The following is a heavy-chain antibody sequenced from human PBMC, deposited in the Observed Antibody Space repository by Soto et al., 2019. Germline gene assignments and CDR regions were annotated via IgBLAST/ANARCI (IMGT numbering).Heavy chain of an antibody. CDR3: ARDLRVVVPAARSGSYYYGMDV. Sequence: GVPQRLSCTASGFTLRRYGMHWVRQATGRGLEWVAVISYDGSNKYYADSVKGRFTISRDNSKNTLYLQMNSLRAEDTAVYYCARDLRVVVPAARSGSYYYGMDVWGKGRTDTV. CDR2: ISYDGSNK. CDR1: GFTLRRYG. J-gene: IGHJ6*04. V-gene: IGHV3-30*03. D-gene: IGHD2-2*01.